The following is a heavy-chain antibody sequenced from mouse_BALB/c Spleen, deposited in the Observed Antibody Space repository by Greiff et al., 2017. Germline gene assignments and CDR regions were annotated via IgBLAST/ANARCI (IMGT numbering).Heavy chain of an antibody. V-gene: IGHV3-8*02. CDR3: ARDIYYGYDGYAMDY. D-gene: IGHD2-2*01. J-gene: IGHJ4*01. CDR1: GDSITSGY. Sequence: VQLQQSGPSLVKPSQTLSLTCSVTGDSITSGYWNWIRKFPGNKLEYMGYISYSGSTYYNPSLKSRISITRDTSKNQYYLQLNSVTTEDTATYYCARDIYYGYDGYAMDYWGQGTSVTVSS. CDR2: ISYSGST.